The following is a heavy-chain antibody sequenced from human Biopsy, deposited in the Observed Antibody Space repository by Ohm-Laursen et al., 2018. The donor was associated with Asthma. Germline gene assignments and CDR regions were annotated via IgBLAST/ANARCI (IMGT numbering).Heavy chain of an antibody. CDR3: ARTFHFWSPYHAEHYQL. Sequence: SLRLSCAASGFKFDEYTMHWVQQAPGKGLEWVSGISWNSATIGYADSVEGRFTISRDNAKNLLFLQMNSLRAEDTAVYYCARTFHFWSPYHAEHYQLWGQGTLVTVSS. J-gene: IGHJ1*01. CDR1: GFKFDEYT. V-gene: IGHV3-9*01. D-gene: IGHD3-3*01. CDR2: ISWNSATI.